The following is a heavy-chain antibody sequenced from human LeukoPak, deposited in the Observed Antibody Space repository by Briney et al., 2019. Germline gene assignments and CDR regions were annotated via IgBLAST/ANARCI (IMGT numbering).Heavy chain of an antibody. CDR2: IWHDGKNK. Sequence: GGSLRLSCAASGFTFSSYAMHWVRQAPGKGLEWLAVIWHDGKNKAHADSVKGRFTISRDNSKNTLYLELNTLRAEDTAVYYCARDQRSWYFDLWGRGTLVTVSS. CDR1: GFTFSSYA. V-gene: IGHV3-33*01. CDR3: ARDQRSWYFDL. J-gene: IGHJ2*01.